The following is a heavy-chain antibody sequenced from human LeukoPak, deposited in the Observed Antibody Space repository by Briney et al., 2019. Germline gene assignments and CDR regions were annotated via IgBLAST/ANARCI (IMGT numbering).Heavy chain of an antibody. V-gene: IGHV3-53*05. Sequence: GGSLRLSCAASGFTVSSNYMSWVRQAPGKGLEWVSVIYSGGSTYYADSVKGRFTISRDNSKNTLYLQMNSLRAEDTAVYYCAKIRVIFNWNYAYYFDYWGQGSLVTVSS. D-gene: IGHD1-7*01. CDR3: AKIRVIFNWNYAYYFDY. CDR2: IYSGGST. J-gene: IGHJ4*02. CDR1: GFTVSSNY.